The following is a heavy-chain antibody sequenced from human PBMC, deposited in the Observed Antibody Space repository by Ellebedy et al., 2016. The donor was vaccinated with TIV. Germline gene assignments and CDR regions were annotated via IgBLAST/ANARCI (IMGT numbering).Heavy chain of an antibody. V-gene: IGHV3-48*02. CDR2: INSGGERI. CDR1: GFNFGDYS. D-gene: IGHD6-13*01. Sequence: PGGSLRLSCAGSGFNFGDYSRNWVRQAPGKGLEWISYINSGGERIYYADSVKGGFTISRDTARNILYLHMNSLRDEDTAVYYCASRAASWYSDNKWFDPWGQGTPVTVSS. CDR3: ASRAASWYSDNKWFDP. J-gene: IGHJ5*02.